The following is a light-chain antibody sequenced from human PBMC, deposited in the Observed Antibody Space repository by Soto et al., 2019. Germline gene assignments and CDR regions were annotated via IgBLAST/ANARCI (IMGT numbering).Light chain of an antibody. Sequence: DIQMTQSPSSLSASVGDRVTISCRASRGISNYLAWYQQRPGKVPKLLIYTASTLQSGVPSRFSGSGSGTDFTLTISSLQPEDVATYYCQKYNSVPFTFGPGTKVEIK. CDR1: RGISNY. V-gene: IGKV1-27*01. CDR2: TAS. J-gene: IGKJ3*01. CDR3: QKYNSVPFT.